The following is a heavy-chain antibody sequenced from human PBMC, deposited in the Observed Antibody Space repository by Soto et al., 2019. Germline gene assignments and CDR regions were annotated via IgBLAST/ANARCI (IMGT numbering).Heavy chain of an antibody. Sequence: QVQLVQSGAEVKKPGASVKVSCKASGYTFTNYGISWVRQAPGQGLEWMGWISAYNGNINYAQKLQGRVTMTTDTSTSTAYMELRSLRSDDTAMYYCASSYCGGNCYSNFPLDYYYCGMDVWGQGTTVTVSS. J-gene: IGHJ6*02. CDR1: GYTFTNYG. V-gene: IGHV1-18*01. D-gene: IGHD2-21*02. CDR3: ASSYCGGNCYSNFPLDYYYCGMDV. CDR2: ISAYNGNI.